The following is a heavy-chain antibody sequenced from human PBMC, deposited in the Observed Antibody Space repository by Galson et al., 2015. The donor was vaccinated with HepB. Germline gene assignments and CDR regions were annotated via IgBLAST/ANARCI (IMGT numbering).Heavy chain of an antibody. V-gene: IGHV1-2*02. CDR2: INPNNGGT. CDR1: GYTFTGYY. J-gene: IGHJ4*02. CDR3: ARGEMATTYYFDY. D-gene: IGHD5-24*01. Sequence: SCKASGYTFTGYYMHWVRQAPGQGLQWMGRINPNNGGTDSAQKFQGRITMTRDTSISTAYMELSRLKSDDTAVYYCARGEMATTYYFDYWGQGTLVTVSS.